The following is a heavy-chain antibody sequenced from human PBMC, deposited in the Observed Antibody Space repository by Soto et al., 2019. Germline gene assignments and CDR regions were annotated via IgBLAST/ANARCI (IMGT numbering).Heavy chain of an antibody. CDR2: ISSSGRTI. J-gene: IGHJ4*02. CDR1: GFTFSDYY. CDR3: ARYDFWSLGFDY. V-gene: IGHV3-11*01. Sequence: QVQLVESWGGLVKPGGSLRLSCAASGFTFSDYYMSWLRQAPGKGLEWVSYISSSGRTIYYADAVKGRFTISRDNAKNSLYLQMNSLRAEDTAVYYCARYDFWSLGFDYWGQGPLVTVSS. D-gene: IGHD3-3*01.